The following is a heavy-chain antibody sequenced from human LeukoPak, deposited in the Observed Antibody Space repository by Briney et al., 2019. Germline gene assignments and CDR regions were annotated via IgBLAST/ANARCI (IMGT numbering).Heavy chain of an antibody. V-gene: IGHV3-30*02. CDR1: GFTFSSYG. J-gene: IGHJ4*02. CDR2: IRYDGSNK. Sequence: GGSLRLSCAASGFTFSSYGMHWVRQAPGKGLEWVAFIRYDGSNKYYADSVKGRFTISRDNSKNTLYPQMNSLRAEDTAVYYCAKAAYYEGYCSSTSCYPDYWGQGTLVTVSS. D-gene: IGHD2-2*01. CDR3: AKAAYYEGYCSSTSCYPDY.